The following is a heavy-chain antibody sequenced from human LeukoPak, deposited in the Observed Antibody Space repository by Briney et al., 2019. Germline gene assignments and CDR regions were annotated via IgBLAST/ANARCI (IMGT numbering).Heavy chain of an antibody. CDR2: ISYDGSNK. Sequence: GGSLRLSCAASGFTFSSYGMRWVRQAPGKGLEWVAVISYDGSNKYYADSVKGRFTISRDNSKNTLYLQMNSLRAEDTAVYYCAKASPDSSGWYYFDYWGQGTLVTVSS. J-gene: IGHJ4*02. V-gene: IGHV3-30*18. CDR1: GFTFSSYG. D-gene: IGHD6-19*01. CDR3: AKASPDSSGWYYFDY.